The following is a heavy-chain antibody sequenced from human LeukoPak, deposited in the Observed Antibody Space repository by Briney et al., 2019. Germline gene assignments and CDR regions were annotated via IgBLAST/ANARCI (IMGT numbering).Heavy chain of an antibody. D-gene: IGHD6-19*01. V-gene: IGHV4-34*01. J-gene: IGHJ2*01. CDR2: INHSGST. CDR3: ARGVFHPRYSSGWRVVPFWYFDL. CDR1: GGSFSGYY. Sequence: SGTLSLTCAVYGGSFSGYYWSWIRQPPGKGLEWIGEINHSGSTNYNPSLKSRVTISVDTSKNQFSLKLSSVTAADTAVYYCARGVFHPRYSSGWRVVPFWYFDLWGRGTLVTVSS.